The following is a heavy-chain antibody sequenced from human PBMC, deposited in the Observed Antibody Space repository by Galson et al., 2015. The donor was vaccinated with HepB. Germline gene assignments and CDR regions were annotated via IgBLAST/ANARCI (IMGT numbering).Heavy chain of an antibody. CDR3: AREGERNYDILTGYLYGDNLYYYYYGMDV. D-gene: IGHD3-9*01. Sequence: SLRLSCAASGFTFSSYWMSWVRQAPGKGLEWVANIKQDGSEKYYVDSVKGRFTISRDNAKNSLYLQMNSLRAEDTAVYYCAREGERNYDILTGYLYGDNLYYYYYGMDVWGQGTTVTVSS. CDR1: GFTFSSYW. J-gene: IGHJ6*02. CDR2: IKQDGSEK. V-gene: IGHV3-7*01.